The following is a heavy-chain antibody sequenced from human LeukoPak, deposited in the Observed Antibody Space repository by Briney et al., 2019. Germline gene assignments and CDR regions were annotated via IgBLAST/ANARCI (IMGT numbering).Heavy chain of an antibody. CDR1: GFTFSTNA. J-gene: IGHJ4*02. Sequence: PGGSLRLSCAASGFTFSTNAMSWVRQTPGKGLEWVSTISGGSNAIYYADSVKGRFTISRANSKNTLYLQMNSLRAEDTAVYYCAKQAGTVYSNFDYWGQGTLVTVSS. D-gene: IGHD4-11*01. CDR2: ISGGSNAI. CDR3: AKQAGTVYSNFDY. V-gene: IGHV3-23*01.